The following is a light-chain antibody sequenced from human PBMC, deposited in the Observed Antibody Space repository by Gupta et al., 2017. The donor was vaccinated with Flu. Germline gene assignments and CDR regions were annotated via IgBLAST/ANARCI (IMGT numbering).Light chain of an antibody. V-gene: IGKV3-15*01. CDR1: QSVSTN. CDR3: QQYDDWPTWT. J-gene: IGKJ1*01. Sequence: EIVLTQSPATLSLSPGQRATLYCRASQSVSTNLAWYQQKPGQAPRLLIYGASTRVTGVPVRFSGSGSGTEFTLTIGSLQSEDFAVYYCQQYDDWPTWTFGEGTRV. CDR2: GAS.